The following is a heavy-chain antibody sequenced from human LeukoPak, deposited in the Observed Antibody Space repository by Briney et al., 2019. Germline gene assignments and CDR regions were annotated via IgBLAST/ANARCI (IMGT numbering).Heavy chain of an antibody. D-gene: IGHD2-15*01. V-gene: IGHV1-2*02. CDR2: INPNSGGT. CDR1: GYTFTGYY. Sequence: ASVKVSCKASGYTFTGYYMHWVRQAPGQGLEWMGWINPNSGGTNYAQKFQGRVTMTRDTSISTAYMELSRLRSDDTAVYYCARVGVVVAATDFDYWGQGTLVTVSS. J-gene: IGHJ4*02. CDR3: ARVGVVVAATDFDY.